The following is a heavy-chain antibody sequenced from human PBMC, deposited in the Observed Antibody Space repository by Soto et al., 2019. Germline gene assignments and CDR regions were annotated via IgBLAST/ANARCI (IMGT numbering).Heavy chain of an antibody. CDR1: GFTFSSYG. CDR2: ISYDGSNK. J-gene: IGHJ6*02. V-gene: IGHV3-30*18. Sequence: QVQLVESGGGVVQPGRSLRLSCAASGFTFSSYGMHWVRQAPGKGLEWVAVISYDGSNKYYADSVKGRFTISRDNSKNTLYLQMNSLSAGDTAVYYCAKEVWSGPMDVWGQGTTVTVSS. D-gene: IGHD3-3*01. CDR3: AKEVWSGPMDV.